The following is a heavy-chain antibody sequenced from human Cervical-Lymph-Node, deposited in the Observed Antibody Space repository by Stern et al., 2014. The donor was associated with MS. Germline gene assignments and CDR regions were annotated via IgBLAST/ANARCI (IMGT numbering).Heavy chain of an antibody. D-gene: IGHD1-14*01. CDR2: ISSSGSTI. J-gene: IGHJ4*02. CDR3: ARDNNHLDY. V-gene: IGHV3-11*01. CDR1: GFTFGGYY. Sequence: VQLVDSGGGLVKPGGSLRLSCAASGFTFGGYYMSWIRQAPGKGLEWVSYISSSGSTIYSADSGKGRFTISRDNAKNSLYLQVSSLRAEDTAVYYCARDNNHLDYWGQGTLVTVSS.